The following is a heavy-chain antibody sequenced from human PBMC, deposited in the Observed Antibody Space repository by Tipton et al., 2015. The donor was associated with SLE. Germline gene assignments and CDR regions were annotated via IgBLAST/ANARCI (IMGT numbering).Heavy chain of an antibody. CDR3: ATEGYNEAFDM. J-gene: IGHJ3*02. CDR1: GYTFTSYG. V-gene: IGHV1-18*01. CDR2: ISAYNVHT. D-gene: IGHD1-1*01. Sequence: QLVQSGAEVKMPGASVKVFCRTSGYTFTSYGITWVRQAPGQGLEWMGWISAYNVHTNYAQMFQDRVTMTTDTSTTTVYMELRSLTSDDWAVYYCATEGYNEAFDMWGQGTVVRVSS.